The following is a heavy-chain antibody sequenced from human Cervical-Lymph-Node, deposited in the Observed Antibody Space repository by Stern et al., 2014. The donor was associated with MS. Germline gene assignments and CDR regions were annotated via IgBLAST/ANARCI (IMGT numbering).Heavy chain of an antibody. D-gene: IGHD3-3*01. CDR3: ARDDFGVGGDAFDI. V-gene: IGHV7-4-1*02. J-gene: IGHJ3*02. CDR1: GYTFINYA. CDR2: LNTNSGNP. Sequence: MQLVESGSELKKPGASVKVSCKASGYTFINYAINWVRQAPGQGLELMGWLNTNSGNPTYAQGFTGRFVFSLDTSVSTAYLQISSLKAEDTAVYYCARDDFGVGGDAFDIWGQGTMVTVSS.